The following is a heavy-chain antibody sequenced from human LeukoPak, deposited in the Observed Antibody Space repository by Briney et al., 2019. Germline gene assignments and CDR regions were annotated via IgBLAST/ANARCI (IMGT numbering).Heavy chain of an antibody. J-gene: IGHJ4*02. V-gene: IGHV1-24*01. CDR3: ARGLVNYDSSGYYSRYYFDY. D-gene: IGHD3-22*01. CDR2: FDPEDGET. CDR1: GYTLTELS. Sequence: ASVKVSCKVSGYTLTELSMHWVRQAPGKGLEWMGGFDPEDGETIYAQKFQGRVTITADESTSTAYMELSSLRSEDTAVYYCARGLVNYDSSGYYSRYYFDYWGQGTLVTVSS.